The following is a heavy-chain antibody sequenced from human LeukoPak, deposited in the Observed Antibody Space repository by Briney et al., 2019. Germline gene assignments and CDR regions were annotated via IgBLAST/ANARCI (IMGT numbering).Heavy chain of an antibody. CDR1: GFTFSSYD. V-gene: IGHV3-23*01. CDR3: ARPSDDCSGGSCYLQIAFDI. J-gene: IGHJ3*02. CDR2: ISGSGGST. Sequence: PGGSLRLSCAASGFTFSSYDMSWVRQAPGKGLEWVSGISGSGGSTYYADAVKGRFTISRDNAKNSLYLQMNSLRAEDTAVYYCARPSDDCSGGSCYLQIAFDIWGQGTMVTVSS. D-gene: IGHD2-15*01.